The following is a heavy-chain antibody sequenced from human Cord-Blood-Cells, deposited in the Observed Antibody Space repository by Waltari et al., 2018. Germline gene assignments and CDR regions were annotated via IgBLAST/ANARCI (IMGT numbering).Heavy chain of an antibody. Sequence: QVQLQQWGAGLLKPSETLSLTCAVYGGSFRGYYWRWIRRPPGKGLEWIGEINHSGSTNYNPSLKSRVTISVDTSKNQFSLKLSSVTAADTAVYYCARGSSSSWFVYFDYWGQGTLVTVSS. CDR1: GGSFRGYY. CDR2: INHSGST. J-gene: IGHJ4*02. D-gene: IGHD6-13*01. V-gene: IGHV4-34*01. CDR3: ARGSSSSWFVYFDY.